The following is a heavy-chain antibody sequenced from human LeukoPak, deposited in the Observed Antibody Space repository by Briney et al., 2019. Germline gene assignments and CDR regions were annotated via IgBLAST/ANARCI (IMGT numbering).Heavy chain of an antibody. D-gene: IGHD2-2*02. V-gene: IGHV1-2*02. J-gene: IGHJ4*02. CDR2: INPNSGGT. CDR3: ARVLYTPYKLFDY. CDR1: GYTFTGYY. Sequence: GASVKVSCKASGYTFTGYYMHWVRQAPGQGLERMGWINPNSGGTNYAQKFQGRVTMTRDTSISTAYMELSRLRSDDTAVYYCARVLYTPYKLFDYWGQGTLVTVSS.